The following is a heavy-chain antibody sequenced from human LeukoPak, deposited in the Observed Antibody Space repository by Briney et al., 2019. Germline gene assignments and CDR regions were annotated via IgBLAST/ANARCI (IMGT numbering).Heavy chain of an antibody. D-gene: IGHD3-10*01. Sequence: ASVKVSCKASGDTFTSYDINWVRQATGQGLEWMGWMNPNSGNTGYAEMFQGRVTMTRNTSISTAYMELSSLRSEDTAVYYCVTWVQLTYYYYGTGVWGQGTTVTVSS. CDR2: MNPNSGNT. V-gene: IGHV1-8*01. CDR1: GDTFTSYD. J-gene: IGHJ6*02. CDR3: VTWVQLTYYYYGTGV.